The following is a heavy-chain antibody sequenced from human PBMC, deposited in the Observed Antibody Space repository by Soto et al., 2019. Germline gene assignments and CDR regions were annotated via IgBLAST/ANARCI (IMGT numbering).Heavy chain of an antibody. V-gene: IGHV1-69*13. Sequence: AASVKVSCKASGGTFSSYSISWVRQAPGQGLEWMGGIIPIFGTANYAQKFQGRVTITADESTSTAYMELSSLRSEDTAVYYCATEYSSSPPYTPMGSWGQEPLFTVSS. CDR2: IIPIFGTA. CDR3: ATEYSSSPPYTPMGS. CDR1: GGTFSSYS. D-gene: IGHD6-6*01. J-gene: IGHJ4*02.